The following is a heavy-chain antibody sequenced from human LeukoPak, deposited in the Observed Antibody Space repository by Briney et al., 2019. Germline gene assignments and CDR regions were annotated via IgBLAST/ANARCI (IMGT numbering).Heavy chain of an antibody. D-gene: IGHD5-18*01. Sequence: ASVKVSCKASGYTFTSYYMHWVRQAPGQGLEWMGIINPSGGSTSYAQKFQGRVTMTRDTSTSTVYMELSSLRSEDTAVYYCARDPDGYSYGPDGFDYRGQGTLVTVSS. CDR1: GYTFTSYY. V-gene: IGHV1-46*01. J-gene: IGHJ4*02. CDR2: INPSGGST. CDR3: ARDPDGYSYGPDGFDY.